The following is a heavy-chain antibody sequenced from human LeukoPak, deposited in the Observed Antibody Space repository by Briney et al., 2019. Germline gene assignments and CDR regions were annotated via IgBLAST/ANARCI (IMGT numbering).Heavy chain of an antibody. CDR2: ITPSTSTI. CDR1: GLTFSTYS. CDR3: ARERDGYNSVFAFDV. D-gene: IGHD5-24*01. V-gene: IGHV3-48*02. J-gene: IGHJ3*01. Sequence: GGSLRLSCAASGLTFSTYSFNWVRQAPGKGLEWVSYITPSTSTIYYADSVKGRFPISGDNAKKSVYLQMNSLRDDDTAMYYCARERDGYNSVFAFDVWGQGTMVTVSS.